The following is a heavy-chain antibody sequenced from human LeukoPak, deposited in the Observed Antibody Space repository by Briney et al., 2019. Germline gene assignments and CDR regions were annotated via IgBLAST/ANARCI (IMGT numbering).Heavy chain of an antibody. CDR3: ARRSSWSTYYFDY. Sequence: LRLSCAASGFTFSTYWMSWIRQPPGKGLEWIGEINHSGSTNYNPSLKSRVTISVDTSKNQFSLKLSSVTAADTAVYYCARRSSWSTYYFDYWGQGTLVTVSS. D-gene: IGHD6-13*01. CDR1: GFTFSTYW. V-gene: IGHV4-34*01. J-gene: IGHJ4*02. CDR2: INHSGST.